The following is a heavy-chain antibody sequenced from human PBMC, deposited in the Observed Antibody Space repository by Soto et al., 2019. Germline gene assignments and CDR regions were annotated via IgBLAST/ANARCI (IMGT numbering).Heavy chain of an antibody. Sequence: EVQLVESGGGLVQPGGSLRLSCAASGFTFSGFSMNWVRQAPGKGLEWVSYISSSSSAIYYADSVKGRFTISRDNAKSSLYLQMNRLRDEYTAVYYCARDNFYVKFDYWGRGTLVTVSS. CDR3: ARDNFYVKFDY. V-gene: IGHV3-48*02. D-gene: IGHD1-20*01. CDR1: GFTFSGFS. CDR2: ISSSSSAI. J-gene: IGHJ4*02.